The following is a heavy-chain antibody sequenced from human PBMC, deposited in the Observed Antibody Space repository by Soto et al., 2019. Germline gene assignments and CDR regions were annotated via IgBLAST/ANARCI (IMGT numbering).Heavy chain of an antibody. CDR2: TYYRSKWNT. CDR1: GDSVSSNNAA. CDR3: ARDTPYTNMINTIDY. V-gene: IGHV6-1*01. J-gene: IGHJ4*02. D-gene: IGHD3-16*01. Sequence: QSQTLSLTCAISGDSVSSNNAAWNWIRQSPSRGLEWLGRTYYRSKWNTHYAISVKSRITINPDTSKNQFSLQLNSVTPEDTAVYYCARDTPYTNMINTIDYWGQGTLVTVSS.